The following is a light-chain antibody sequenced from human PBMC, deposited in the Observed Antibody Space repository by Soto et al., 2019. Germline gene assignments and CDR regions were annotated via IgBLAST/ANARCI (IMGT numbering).Light chain of an antibody. CDR1: QSVSSN. CDR2: GAS. V-gene: IGKV3-15*01. J-gene: IGKJ1*01. Sequence: EIVMTQSPATLSVSPGERATLSCRASQSVSSNLAWYQQKPGQAPRLLIYGASTRATGIPARFSGSGSGTDFTLTISSLQPEDFATYSCQQSYNSPQTFGPGTKV. CDR3: QQSYNSPQT.